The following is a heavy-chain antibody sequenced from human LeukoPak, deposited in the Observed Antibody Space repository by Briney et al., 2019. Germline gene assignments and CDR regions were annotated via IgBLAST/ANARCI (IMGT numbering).Heavy chain of an antibody. D-gene: IGHD6-19*01. V-gene: IGHV3-43*01. Sequence: GGSLRLSCAASGFTFEDYTLHWVRQAPGKTLEWVSLISWDGTTYYTDSVKGRFTMPRDNSKNSLYLQMDTLRSEDTAFYYCVKDLSFESSGHVFEYWGQGTLVTVSS. J-gene: IGHJ4*02. CDR2: ISWDGTT. CDR1: GFTFEDYT. CDR3: VKDLSFESSGHVFEY.